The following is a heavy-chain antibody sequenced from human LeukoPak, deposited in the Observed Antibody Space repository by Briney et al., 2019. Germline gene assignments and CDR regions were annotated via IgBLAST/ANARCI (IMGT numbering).Heavy chain of an antibody. D-gene: IGHD2-21*02. J-gene: IGHJ4*02. CDR1: GYTLTSYY. V-gene: IGHV1-46*01. CDR2: INPSGGST. Sequence: ASVKVSCKASGYTLTSYYIHWVRQAPGQGLEWMGVINPSGGSTSCAQKFQGRVTMTRDMSTSTVYMELSSLRSEDTAVYYCATDVGDGINNWGQGTLVTVSS. CDR3: ATDVGDGINN.